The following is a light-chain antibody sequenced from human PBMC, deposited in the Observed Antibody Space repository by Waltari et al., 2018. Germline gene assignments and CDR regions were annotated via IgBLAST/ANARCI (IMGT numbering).Light chain of an antibody. CDR2: GAS. V-gene: IGKV3-20*01. Sequence: DIVLTQFPGTLSLSPGERVTLSCRVSQIISSGYLAWFQQKPGQAPRLLIYGASSRATGVPDRFGGSGSGTDFTLTISRLEPEDFAVYYCQQYGSSPVTFGGGTKVEIK. CDR3: QQYGSSPVT. CDR1: QIISSGY. J-gene: IGKJ4*01.